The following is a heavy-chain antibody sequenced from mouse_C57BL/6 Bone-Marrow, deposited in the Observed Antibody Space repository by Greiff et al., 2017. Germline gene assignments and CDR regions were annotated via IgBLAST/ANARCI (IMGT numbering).Heavy chain of an antibody. J-gene: IGHJ3*01. CDR2: ISDGGSYT. CDR1: GFTFSSYA. CDR3: AVAWFAY. Sequence: EVKLVESGGGLVKPGGSLKLSCAASGFTFSSYAMSWVRQTPEKRLEWVATISDGGSYTYYPDTVKGRFTISRDHAKNNLYLQMSHLKSEDTAMYYCAVAWFAYWGQGTLVTVSA. V-gene: IGHV5-4*03.